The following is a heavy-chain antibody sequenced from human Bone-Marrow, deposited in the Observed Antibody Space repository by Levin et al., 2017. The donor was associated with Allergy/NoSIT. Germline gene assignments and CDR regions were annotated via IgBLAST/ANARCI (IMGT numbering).Heavy chain of an antibody. CDR3: ARDAGWELITWFDP. V-gene: IGHV1-18*01. J-gene: IGHJ5*02. CDR2: VSPYNGKT. CDR1: GYTFSSFV. Sequence: GASVKVSCKASGYTFSSFVISWVRQAPGQGLEWMGWVSPYNGKTKYVEKFQGRVTMTTDRSTSTAYMELKILRSDDTAVYYCARDAGWELITWFDPWGQGTLVTVSS. D-gene: IGHD4-23*01.